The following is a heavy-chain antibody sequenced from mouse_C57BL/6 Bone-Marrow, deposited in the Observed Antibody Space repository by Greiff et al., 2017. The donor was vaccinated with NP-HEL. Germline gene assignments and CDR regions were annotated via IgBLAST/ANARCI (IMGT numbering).Heavy chain of an antibody. D-gene: IGHD2-2*01. CDR2: ISDGGSYT. CDR3: ARDRGYDGFAD. Sequence: EVQVVESGGGLVKPGGSLKLSCAASGFTFSSYAMSWVRQTPEKRLEWVATISDGGSYTYYPDNVKGRFTISRDNSKNNLYLQMSHLKSEDTAMYYCARDRGYDGFADWGQGTLVTV. CDR1: GFTFSSYA. V-gene: IGHV5-4*01. J-gene: IGHJ3*01.